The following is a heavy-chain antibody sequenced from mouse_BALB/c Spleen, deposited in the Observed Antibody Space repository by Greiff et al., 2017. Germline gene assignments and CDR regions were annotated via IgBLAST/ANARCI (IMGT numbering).Heavy chain of an antibody. CDR1: GFTFSSYT. CDR3: ANYDGSPFAY. D-gene: IGHD2-3*01. Sequence: EVQGVESGGGLVKPGGSLKLSCAASGFTFSSYTMSWVRQTPEKRLEWVATISSGGGNTYYPDSVKGRFTISRDNAKNNLYLQMSSLRSEDTALYYCANYDGSPFAYWGQGTLVTVSA. J-gene: IGHJ3*01. V-gene: IGHV5-9*03. CDR2: ISSGGGNT.